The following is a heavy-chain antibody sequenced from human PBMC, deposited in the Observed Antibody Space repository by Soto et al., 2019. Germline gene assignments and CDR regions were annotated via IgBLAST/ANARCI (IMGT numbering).Heavy chain of an antibody. CDR2: INHSGST. CDR1: GGSFSGYY. J-gene: IGHJ3*02. V-gene: IGHV4-34*01. Sequence: QVQLQQWGAGLLKPSETLSLTCAVYGGSFSGYYWTWIRQTPGKGLEWIGEINHSGSTNYKPSLKSRISMSADTSKKQFSLNLTSVTAADTAVYYCARGECSSNYCFTRWALDILGQGTVVTVSS. D-gene: IGHD2-2*01. CDR3: ARGECSSNYCFTRWALDI.